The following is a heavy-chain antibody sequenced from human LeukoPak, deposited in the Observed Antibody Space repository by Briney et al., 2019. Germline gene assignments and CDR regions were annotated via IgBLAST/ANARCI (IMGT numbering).Heavy chain of an antibody. J-gene: IGHJ4*02. CDR1: GFTLSNTW. CDR3: SIDYDYAWGSYRLGY. Sequence: NPGGSLRLSCAASGFTLSNTWMSWVRQAPGKGLEWVGRIKGKTDGGATDYAAPVKGRFTISRDDSKNTLYLQMNSLKTEDTAVYYCSIDYDYAWGSYRLGYWGQGTLVIVSS. D-gene: IGHD3-16*02. V-gene: IGHV3-15*01. CDR2: IKGKTDGGAT.